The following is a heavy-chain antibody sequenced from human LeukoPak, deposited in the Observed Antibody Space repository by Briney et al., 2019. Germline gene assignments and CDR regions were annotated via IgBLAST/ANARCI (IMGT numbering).Heavy chain of an antibody. CDR2: ISYDGNNK. CDR1: GFTFSSYG. V-gene: IGHV3-30*18. D-gene: IGHD6-19*01. CDR3: AKDKQWLVTYDAFDV. J-gene: IGHJ3*01. Sequence: GGSLRLSCAASGFTFSSYGMHWVRQAPGKGLEWVAVISYDGNNKYYADSVKGRFTISRDNSKNTLYLQMDSLRVEDTAVYYCAKDKQWLVTYDAFDVWGQGTMVTVSS.